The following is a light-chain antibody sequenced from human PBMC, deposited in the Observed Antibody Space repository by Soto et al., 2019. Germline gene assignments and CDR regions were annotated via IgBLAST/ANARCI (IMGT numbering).Light chain of an antibody. V-gene: IGKV3-20*01. CDR1: QSVSSSY. Sequence: EIVLTQSPGTLSLSPGERATLSCRASQSVSSSYLAWYQQKPGRAPRLLIYGASTRATGIPARFSGSGSGTDFTLTISRLEPEDFAVYYCQQYGSSPRTFGQGTKVDIK. CDR2: GAS. CDR3: QQYGSSPRT. J-gene: IGKJ1*01.